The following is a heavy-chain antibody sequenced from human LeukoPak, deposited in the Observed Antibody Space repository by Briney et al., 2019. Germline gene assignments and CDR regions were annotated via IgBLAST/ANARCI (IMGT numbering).Heavy chain of an antibody. Sequence: SVKVSCKASGGTFSSYAISWVRQAPGQGLEWMGRIIPIFCTANYAQKFQGIVTITTDESTSTAYMELISLRSEDTAVYYCARQVREYCSGGSCPNWFDPWGQGTLVTVSS. J-gene: IGHJ5*02. CDR2: IIPIFCTA. D-gene: IGHD2-15*01. CDR3: ARQVREYCSGGSCPNWFDP. CDR1: GGTFSSYA. V-gene: IGHV1-69*05.